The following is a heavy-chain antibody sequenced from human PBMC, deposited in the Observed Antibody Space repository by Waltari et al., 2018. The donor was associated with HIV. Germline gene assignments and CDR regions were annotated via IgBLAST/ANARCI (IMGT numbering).Heavy chain of an antibody. D-gene: IGHD3-10*01. CDR2: MNPNSGNT. CDR3: ARGRNMIRGKYYYYYGMDV. V-gene: IGHV1-8*01. CDR1: GYTFTSYD. J-gene: IGHJ6*02. Sequence: QVQLVQSGAEVKKPGAPVKVSCKASGYTFTSYDINWVRQATGQGLEWMGWMNPNSGNTGYAQKFQGRVTMTRNTSISTAYMELNSLRSEDTAVYYCARGRNMIRGKYYYYYGMDVWGQGTTVTVSS.